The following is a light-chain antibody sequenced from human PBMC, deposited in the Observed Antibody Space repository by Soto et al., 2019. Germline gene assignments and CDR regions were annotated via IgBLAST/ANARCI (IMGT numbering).Light chain of an antibody. J-gene: IGKJ1*01. Sequence: DIQVTQSPSSLSASVGDRVTITCRASQSINTFLNWYQQRPGKAPNLLIYGASNLQSGVPSRFSGSGSGTEFTLTISSLQPDDFATYYCQQYNSYPGTFGQGTKWIS. CDR2: GAS. V-gene: IGKV1-5*01. CDR1: QSINTF. CDR3: QQYNSYPGT.